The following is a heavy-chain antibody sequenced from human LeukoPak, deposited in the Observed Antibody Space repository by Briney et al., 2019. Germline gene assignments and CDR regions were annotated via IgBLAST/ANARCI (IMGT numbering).Heavy chain of an antibody. V-gene: IGHV3-21*01. CDR3: ARAPSIQGTMVRGVIIKSRYYYGMDV. CDR2: ISSSSRYI. CDR1: GFTFSGYD. D-gene: IGHD3-10*01. Sequence: GGSLRLSCAASGFTFSGYDMNWVRQAPGKGLEWVSYISSSSRYIYYADSVKGRFTISRDNAKNSLYLQMNSLRAEDTAVYYCARAPSIQGTMVRGVIIKSRYYYGMDVWGQGTTVTVSS. J-gene: IGHJ6*02.